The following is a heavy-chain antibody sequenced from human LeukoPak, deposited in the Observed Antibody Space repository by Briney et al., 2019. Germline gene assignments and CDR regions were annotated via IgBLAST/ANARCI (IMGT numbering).Heavy chain of an antibody. J-gene: IGHJ3*02. CDR1: GGSFSGYY. V-gene: IGHV4-34*01. CDR2: INHSGST. Sequence: SETLSLTCAVYGGSFSGYYWSWIRQPPGKGLEWIGEINHSGSTNYNPSLKSRVTISVDTSKNQFPLKLSSVTAADTAVYYCEAYCGGDCYPIDAFDIWGQGTMVTVSS. D-gene: IGHD2-21*02. CDR3: EAYCGGDCYPIDAFDI.